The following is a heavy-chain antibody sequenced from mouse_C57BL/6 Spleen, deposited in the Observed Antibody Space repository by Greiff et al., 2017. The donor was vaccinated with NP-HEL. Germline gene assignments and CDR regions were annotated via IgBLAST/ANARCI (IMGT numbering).Heavy chain of an antibody. V-gene: IGHV1-80*01. CDR3: ARSDGYLYYFDY. CDR1: GYAFSSYW. D-gene: IGHD2-3*01. CDR2: IYPGDGDT. J-gene: IGHJ2*01. Sequence: VQLQQSGAELVKPGASVKISCKASGYAFSSYWMNWVKQRPGKGLEWIGQIYPGDGDTNYNGKFKGKATLTADKSSSTAYMQLSSLTSEDSAVYMWARSDGYLYYFDYWGQGTTLTVSS.